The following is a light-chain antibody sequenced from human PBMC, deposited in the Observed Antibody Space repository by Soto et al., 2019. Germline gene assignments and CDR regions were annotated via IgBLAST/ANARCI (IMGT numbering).Light chain of an antibody. CDR2: DVS. Sequence: QSALTQPASVSGSPGQSITISCTGTSSDVGGYNYVSWYKQHPGKAPKLMIYDVSSRPSGVSNRFSGSKSGNTASLTISGLQAEDEADYYCSSYTSRSTYVVFGGGTKLTVL. J-gene: IGLJ2*01. V-gene: IGLV2-14*01. CDR1: SSDVGGYNY. CDR3: SSYTSRSTYVV.